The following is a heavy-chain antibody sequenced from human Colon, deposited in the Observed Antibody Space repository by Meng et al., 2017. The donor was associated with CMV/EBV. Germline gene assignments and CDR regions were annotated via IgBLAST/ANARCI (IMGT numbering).Heavy chain of an antibody. D-gene: IGHD3/OR15-3a*01. CDR1: GYTFDSYG. Sequence: ASVKVSCKTSGYTFDSYGFTWVRQAPGQGLEWMGWISAYNGNTKYAQKFQGRVTMTTDTSTSTAYMELRSLRSDDAAVYYCARDKVKYGTVLYHYGMDVWGQGTTVTVSS. CDR3: ARDKVKYGTVLYHYGMDV. J-gene: IGHJ6*02. CDR2: ISAYNGNT. V-gene: IGHV1-18*01.